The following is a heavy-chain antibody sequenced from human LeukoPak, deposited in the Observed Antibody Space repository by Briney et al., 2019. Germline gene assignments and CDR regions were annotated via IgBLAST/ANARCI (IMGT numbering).Heavy chain of an antibody. V-gene: IGHV3-30*18. CDR3: AKRSLYYYYGMDV. CDR2: ISYDGSNK. J-gene: IGHJ6*02. CDR1: GVTLSSYG. Sequence: GRSLRLSCAASGVTLSSYGMHWVRQAPGKGLEWVAVISYDGSNKYYADSVKGRFTISRDNSKNTLYLQMNSLRAEDTAVYYCAKRSLYYYYGMDVWGQGTTVTVSS. D-gene: IGHD2/OR15-2a*01.